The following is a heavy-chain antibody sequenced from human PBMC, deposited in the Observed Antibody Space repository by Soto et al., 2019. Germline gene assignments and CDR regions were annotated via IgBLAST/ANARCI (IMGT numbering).Heavy chain of an antibody. CDR3: AKGGPSHDDRILGVVIIPHYYYYMDV. Sequence: PGGSLRLSCAASGFTFSSYAMSWVRQAPGKGLEWVSAISGSGGSTYYADSVKGRFTISRDNSKNTLYLQMNSLRAEDTAVYYCAKGGPSHDDRILGVVIIPHYYYYMDVWGKGTTVTVSS. V-gene: IGHV3-23*01. D-gene: IGHD3-3*02. CDR1: GFTFSSYA. CDR2: ISGSGGST. J-gene: IGHJ6*03.